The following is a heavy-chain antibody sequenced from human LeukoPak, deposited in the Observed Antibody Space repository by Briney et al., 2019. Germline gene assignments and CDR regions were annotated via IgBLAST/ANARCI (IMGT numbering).Heavy chain of an antibody. V-gene: IGHV3-21*01. D-gene: IGHD4-17*01. CDR2: ISSSSSYI. J-gene: IGHJ4*02. Sequence: GGSLRLSCAASGFTFSSYSMNWVRQAPGKGLEWVSSISSSSSYIYYADSVKGRFTISRDNAKNSLYLQMNSLRAEDTAVYYCARVSVWATVTPPFDYWGQGTLVTVSS. CDR1: GFTFSSYS. CDR3: ARVSVWATVTPPFDY.